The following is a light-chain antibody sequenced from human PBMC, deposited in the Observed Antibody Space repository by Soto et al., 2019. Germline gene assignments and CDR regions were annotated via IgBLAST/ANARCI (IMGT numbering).Light chain of an antibody. V-gene: IGLV2-14*03. J-gene: IGLJ1*01. CDR1: SSDVGAYNF. Sequence: QSVLTQPASVSGPPGQSITISCTGTSSDVGAYNFVSWHQQHPGKAPKLMIYNVYDRPSGISYRFSGSKSGNTASLTISGLQGEDEADYYCSAYTVSRTYVFGTGTKSPS. CDR2: NVY. CDR3: SAYTVSRTYV.